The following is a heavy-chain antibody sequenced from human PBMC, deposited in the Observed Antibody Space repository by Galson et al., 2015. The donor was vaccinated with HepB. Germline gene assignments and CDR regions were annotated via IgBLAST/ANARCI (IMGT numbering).Heavy chain of an antibody. CDR2: INVGNGNT. CDR3: ARDRIPDPFFDN. Sequence: SVKVSCKASGYTFTTYAIHWVRRAPGQRLEWLGWINVGNGNTKYSQKVQDRLTFTRDTSANTAYMELASLVSEDTALHYCARDRIPDPFFDNWGQGTLVTVSS. V-gene: IGHV1-3*01. CDR1: GYTFTTYA. J-gene: IGHJ4*02.